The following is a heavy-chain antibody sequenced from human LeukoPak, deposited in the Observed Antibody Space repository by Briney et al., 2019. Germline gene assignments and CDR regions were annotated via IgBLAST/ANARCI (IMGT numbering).Heavy chain of an antibody. Sequence: GESLKISCKGSGYSFTSYWIGWVRQMPGKGLEWMGIIYPGDSDTRYSPSFQGRVTISTDKSISTAYLQWSSLKASDTAIYYCARGPHTAMVTFYFDYWGQGTLVTVSS. D-gene: IGHD5-18*01. J-gene: IGHJ4*02. CDR2: IYPGDSDT. CDR3: ARGPHTAMVTFYFDY. CDR1: GYSFTSYW. V-gene: IGHV5-51*01.